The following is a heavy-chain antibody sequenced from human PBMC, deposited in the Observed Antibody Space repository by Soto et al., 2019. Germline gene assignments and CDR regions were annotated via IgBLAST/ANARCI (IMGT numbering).Heavy chain of an antibody. V-gene: IGHV3-30-3*01. J-gene: IGHJ4*02. D-gene: IGHD4-17*01. CDR3: ARDPKTSGDQNWAFNYFGS. CDR1: GFSFSISP. CDR2: ISSDGTNK. Sequence: QVQLVESGGGVVQPGRSLRLSCAASGFSFSISPMHWVRQAPGKGPEWVALISSDGTNKFYADSVKGRFTISRDNSKRTLFLQVYSLSPEDAAVYYCARDPKTSGDQNWAFNYFGSWGQGTQVTVSS.